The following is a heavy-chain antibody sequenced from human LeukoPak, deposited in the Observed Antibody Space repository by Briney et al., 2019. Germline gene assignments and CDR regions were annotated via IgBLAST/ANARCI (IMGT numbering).Heavy chain of an antibody. V-gene: IGHV3-7*01. CDR2: INLDGSQE. CDR3: ARDTGYYYDSSGYYYNY. D-gene: IGHD3-22*01. J-gene: IGHJ4*02. Sequence: PGGSLRLSCAASGFTFSNYWMAWVRQAPGKGPEWVANINLDGSQEYYVDSVKGRFTISRDNAKNSLYLQMNSLRAEDTAVYYCARDTGYYYDSSGYYYNYWGQGTLATVSS. CDR1: GFTFSNYW.